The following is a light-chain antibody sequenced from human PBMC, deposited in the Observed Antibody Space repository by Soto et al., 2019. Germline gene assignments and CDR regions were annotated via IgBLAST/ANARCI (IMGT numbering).Light chain of an antibody. CDR1: QGIGNY. Sequence: EIVLTQSSAIVSVSPGGRATLSCRASQGIGNYLAWYQQKPGQAPRLLIYGASTRATGISGRFSGSGSGREFSPPISSLLSEDLALYFCQQYYSWRPITFGQGTRLEIK. V-gene: IGKV3-15*01. CDR3: QQYYSWRPIT. CDR2: GAS. J-gene: IGKJ5*01.